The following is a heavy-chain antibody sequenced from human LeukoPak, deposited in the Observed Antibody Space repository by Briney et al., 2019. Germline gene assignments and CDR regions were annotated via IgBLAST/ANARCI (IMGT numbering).Heavy chain of an antibody. J-gene: IGHJ4*02. V-gene: IGHV4-4*07. CDR1: SGFISNYY. D-gene: IGHD3-3*01. CDR3: ARDSRYYDFWSGYLDY. Sequence: SETLSLTCSVSSGFISNYYWSWIRQPAGKGLEWIGRISTSGNTNYSPSLKSRVTMSVDTSKNQFFLNLRSVTAANTAVYYCARDSRYYDFWSGYLDYWGQGALVTVSS. CDR2: ISTSGNT.